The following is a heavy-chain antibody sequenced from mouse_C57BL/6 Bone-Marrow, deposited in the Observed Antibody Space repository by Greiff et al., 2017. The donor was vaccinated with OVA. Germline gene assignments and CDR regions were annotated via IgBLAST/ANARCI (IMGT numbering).Heavy chain of an antibody. J-gene: IGHJ2*01. CDR2: IYPGGGDT. D-gene: IGHD2-3*01. CDR1: GYAFSSSW. V-gene: IGHV1-82*01. CDR3: ARHEDGYYASYFDY. Sequence: QVQLQQSGPELVKPGASVKISCKASGYAFSSSWMNWVKQRPGKGLEWIGRIYPGGGDTNYNGKFKGKATLTADKSSSTAYMQLSSLTSEDSAVYFFARHEDGYYASYFDYWGQGTTLTVSS.